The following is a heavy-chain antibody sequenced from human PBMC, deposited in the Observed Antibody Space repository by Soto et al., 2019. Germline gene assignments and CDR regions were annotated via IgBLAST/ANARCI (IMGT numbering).Heavy chain of an antibody. CDR2: IYGVDDR. Sequence: QITLKESGPTLVKPTQTLTLTCTFSGFSLTDTGVGVGWIRQPPGKALEWLALIYGVDDRRYSLSQKSRLTITGDTSKNQVVLTMTDMDREDTATYYCAHRHYYGSGNLGMDVWGQGTKVTVSS. CDR1: GFSLTDTGVG. D-gene: IGHD3-10*01. V-gene: IGHV2-5*02. J-gene: IGHJ6*02. CDR3: AHRHYYGSGNLGMDV.